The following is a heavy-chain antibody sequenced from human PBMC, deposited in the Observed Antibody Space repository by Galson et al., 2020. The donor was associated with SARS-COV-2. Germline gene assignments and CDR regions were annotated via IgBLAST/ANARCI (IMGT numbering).Heavy chain of an antibody. V-gene: IGHV3-30*04. CDR1: GFTFSSYA. D-gene: IGHD6-19*01. CDR3: ARDSYSSGWYGGLFDY. J-gene: IGHJ4*02. CDR2: ISYDGSNK. Sequence: SCAASGFTFSSYAMHWVRQAPGKGLEWVAVISYDGSNKYYADSVKGRFTISRDNSKNTLYLQMNSLRAEDTAVYYCARDSYSSGWYGGLFDYWGQGTLVIVSS.